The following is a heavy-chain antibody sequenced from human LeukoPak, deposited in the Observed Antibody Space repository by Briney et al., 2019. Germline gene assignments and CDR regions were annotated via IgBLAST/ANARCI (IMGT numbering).Heavy chain of an antibody. CDR2: LYGGGNI. Sequence: GGSLRLSCAASGFTVRSNYMTWVRQAPGKGLEWVSTLYGGGNIYYADSVKGRFTISRDTSKNILYLHMTSLTAEDTAVYYCAKVPSWGSKNFDYWGQGTLVTVSS. V-gene: IGHV3-53*01. CDR1: GFTVRSNY. D-gene: IGHD7-27*01. CDR3: AKVPSWGSKNFDY. J-gene: IGHJ4*02.